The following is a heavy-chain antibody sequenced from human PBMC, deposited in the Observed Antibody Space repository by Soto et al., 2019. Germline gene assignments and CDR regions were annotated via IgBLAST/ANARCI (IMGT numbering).Heavy chain of an antibody. CDR2: IIPIFGTA. CDR1: GGTFSSYS. J-gene: IGHJ3*02. Sequence: GASVKVSCKASGGTFSSYSMSWVRQAPGQGLEWMGGIIPIFGTANYAQKFQGRVAITADESTSTAYMELSSLRSEDTAVYYCARDVYYDSSGQSHDAFDISGQGTMVTVSS. V-gene: IGHV1-69*13. CDR3: ARDVYYDSSGQSHDAFDI. D-gene: IGHD3-22*01.